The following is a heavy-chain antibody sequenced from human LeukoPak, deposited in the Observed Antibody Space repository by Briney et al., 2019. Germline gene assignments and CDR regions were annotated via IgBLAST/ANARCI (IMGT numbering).Heavy chain of an antibody. CDR1: GFTFSSYA. CDR3: AKGSVSRSSKYYFDY. J-gene: IGHJ4*02. V-gene: IGHV3-23*01. D-gene: IGHD2-2*01. CDR2: ISGRGGST. Sequence: GGSLRLSCAASGFTFSSYAMSWVRQAPGKGLEWVSAISGRGGSTYYADSVKGRFTISRDNSKNTLYLQMNSLRAEDTAVYYCAKGSVSRSSKYYFDYWGQGTLVTVSS.